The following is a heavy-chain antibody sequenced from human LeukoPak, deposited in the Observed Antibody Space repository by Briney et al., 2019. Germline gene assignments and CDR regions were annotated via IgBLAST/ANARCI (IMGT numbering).Heavy chain of an antibody. Sequence: GGSLRLSCAASGFTFSSYGMHWVRQAPGKGLEWVAVIWYDGSNKYYADSVKGRFTISRDNSKNTLYLQMNSLRAEDTAVYYCARDRGGSGSIDYWGQGTLVTVSS. V-gene: IGHV3-33*01. CDR3: ARDRGGSGSIDY. D-gene: IGHD3-10*01. J-gene: IGHJ4*02. CDR1: GFTFSSYG. CDR2: IWYDGSNK.